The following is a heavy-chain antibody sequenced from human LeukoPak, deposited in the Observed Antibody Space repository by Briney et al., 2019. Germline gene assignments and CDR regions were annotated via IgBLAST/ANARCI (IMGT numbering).Heavy chain of an antibody. D-gene: IGHD3-16*01. V-gene: IGHV1-2*02. CDR1: GYTFTGYY. J-gene: IGHJ4*02. CDR3: ATGYDYVWGSFDY. CDR2: INPNSGGT. Sequence: ASVKVSCKASGYTFTGYYMHWVRQAPGQGLEWMGWINPNSGGTNYAQKFQGRVTMTRDTSISTAYMELSRLRSDDTAVYYCATGYDYVWGSFDYWGQGTLVTVSS.